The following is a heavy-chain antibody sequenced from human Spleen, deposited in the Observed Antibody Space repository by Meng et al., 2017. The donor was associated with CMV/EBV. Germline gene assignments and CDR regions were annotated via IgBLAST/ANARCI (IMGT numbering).Heavy chain of an antibody. V-gene: IGHV2-5*01. J-gene: IGHJ4*02. CDR1: GFSLTTSGVG. CDR3: AQMGLPAIDS. D-gene: IGHD2-15*01. Sequence: SGPTLVKPTQTLTLTCAFSGFSLTTSGVGVGWIRQPPGKALEWLALINWNDDKRYSPSLKSRLTITKDTSKNQVVLTMTNMDPVDTGTYYCAQMGLPAIDSWGQGTLVTVSS. CDR2: INWNDDK.